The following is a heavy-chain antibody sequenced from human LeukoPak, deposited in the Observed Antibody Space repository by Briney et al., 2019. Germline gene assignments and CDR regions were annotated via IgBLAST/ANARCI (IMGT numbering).Heavy chain of an antibody. CDR2: IYYSGST. Sequence: SETLSLTCTVSGGSISSYYWSWIRQPPGKGLEWIGYIYYSGSTNYNPSLKSRVTISVDTSKNQFPLKLSSVTAADTAVYYCARLYLSKLWFGELSEWWFDPWGQGTLVTVSS. CDR1: GGSISSYY. CDR3: ARLYLSKLWFGELSEWWFDP. D-gene: IGHD3-10*01. V-gene: IGHV4-59*08. J-gene: IGHJ5*02.